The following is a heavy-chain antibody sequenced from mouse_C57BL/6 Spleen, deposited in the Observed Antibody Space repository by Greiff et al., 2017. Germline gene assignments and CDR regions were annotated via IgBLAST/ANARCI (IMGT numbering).Heavy chain of an antibody. CDR1: GYTFTSYW. J-gene: IGHJ3*01. Sequence: QVQLKQPGAELVKPGASVKLSCKASGYTFTSYWMQWVKQRPGQGLEWIGEIDPADSYTNYNQKFKGKATLTVDTSSSTAYMQLSSLTSEDSAVYYCARGGYYGSSYWFAYWGQGTLVTVSA. CDR3: ARGGYYGSSYWFAY. V-gene: IGHV1-50*01. D-gene: IGHD1-1*01. CDR2: IDPADSYT.